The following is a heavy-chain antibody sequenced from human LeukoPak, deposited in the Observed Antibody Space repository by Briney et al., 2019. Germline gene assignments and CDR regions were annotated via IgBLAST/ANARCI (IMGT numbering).Heavy chain of an antibody. V-gene: IGHV3-73*01. CDR3: TRPSSSSWYWDDAFDI. Sequence: GGSLRLSCAASGLTFSGSAMHWVRQASGKGLEWVGRIRSKANSYATAYAASVKGRFTISRDDSKNTAYLQMNSLKTEDTAVYYCTRPSSSSWYWDDAFDIWGQGTMVTVSS. D-gene: IGHD6-13*01. J-gene: IGHJ3*02. CDR1: GLTFSGSA. CDR2: IRSKANSYAT.